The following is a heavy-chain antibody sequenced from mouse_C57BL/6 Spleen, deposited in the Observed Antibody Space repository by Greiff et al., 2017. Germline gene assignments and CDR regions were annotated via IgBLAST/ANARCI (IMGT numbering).Heavy chain of an antibody. V-gene: IGHV1-81*01. J-gene: IGHJ2*01. D-gene: IGHD1-1*01. CDR3: ARDITTVVVFDY. CDR1: GYTFTSYG. CDR2: IYPRSGNT. Sequence: VMLVESGAELARPGASVKLSCKASGYTFTSYGISWVKQRTGQGLEWIGEIYPRSGNTYYNEKFKGKATLTADKSSSTAYMELRSLTSEDSAVYFCARDITTVVVFDYWGQGTTLTVSS.